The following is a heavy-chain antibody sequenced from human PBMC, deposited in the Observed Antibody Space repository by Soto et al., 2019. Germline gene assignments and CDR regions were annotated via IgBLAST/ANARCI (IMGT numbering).Heavy chain of an antibody. CDR3: ARNRDDPWCFDL. CDR2: IWFDGSKE. V-gene: IGHV3-33*01. Sequence: SGGGVVQPGRSLRLSCAASGFTFSNYGMHWVRQAPGKGLEWMAVIWFDGSKEYYADSLKGRFTISRDNSKNTLYLQMNSPRADDTAVYYCARNRDDPWCFDLWGRGTLVTVSS. CDR1: GFTFSNYG. J-gene: IGHJ2*01.